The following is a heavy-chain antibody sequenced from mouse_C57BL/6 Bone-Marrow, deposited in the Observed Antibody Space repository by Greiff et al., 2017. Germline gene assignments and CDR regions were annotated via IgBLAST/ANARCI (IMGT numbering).Heavy chain of an antibody. V-gene: IGHV1-81*01. Sequence: QVQLQQSGAELARPGASVKLSCKASGYTFTSYGISWVKQRTGQGLEWIGEIYPRSGNTYYNEKFKGKATLTADKSSSTAYMGLRSLTSADSAVYFCARSSPPLLSSCAMDDWGTGTSVTVSS. D-gene: IGHD2-10*01. J-gene: IGHJ4*01. CDR3: ARSSPPLLSSCAMDD. CDR1: GYTFTSYG. CDR2: IYPRSGNT.